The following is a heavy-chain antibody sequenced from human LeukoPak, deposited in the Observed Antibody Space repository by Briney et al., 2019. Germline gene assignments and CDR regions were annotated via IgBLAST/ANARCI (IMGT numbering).Heavy chain of an antibody. J-gene: IGHJ6*02. CDR2: IRSSSSYT. CDR3: AKYSSSSNYHYGMDV. Sequence: GGSLRLSCAASGFIFSDYYMNWIRQAPGMGLEWVSYIRSSSSYTNYADSVKGRFTISRDNAKNSLYLQMNSLRAEDTAVYYCAKYSSSSNYHYGMDVWGQGTTVTVSS. D-gene: IGHD6-13*01. V-gene: IGHV3-11*03. CDR1: GFIFSDYY.